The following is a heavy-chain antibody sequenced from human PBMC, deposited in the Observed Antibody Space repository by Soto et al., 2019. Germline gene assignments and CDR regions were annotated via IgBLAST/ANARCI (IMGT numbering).Heavy chain of an antibody. V-gene: IGHV4-34*01. CDR2: INHSGST. CDR1: GGSFSGYY. J-gene: IGHJ5*02. CDR3: ARENYYDSSGPELPFDP. Sequence: PSETLSLTCAVYGGSFSGYYWTWIRQPPGTGLEWIGEINHSGSTNYNPSLKSRVTISVDTSKNQFSLKLTSVTAADTAVYYCARENYYDSSGPELPFDPWGQGTLVTVSS. D-gene: IGHD3-22*01.